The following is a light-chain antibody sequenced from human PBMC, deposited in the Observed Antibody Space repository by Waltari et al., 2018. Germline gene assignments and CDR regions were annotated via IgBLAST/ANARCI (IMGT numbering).Light chain of an antibody. CDR2: GNS. CDR3: QSYDSSLSL. CDR1: SSNIGAGYD. Sequence: QSVLTPPPSVSGAPGQRVTISCTWRSSNIGAGYDVHWYHQLPGTAPKLLIYGNSNRPSGVPDRFSGSKSGTSASLAITGLQAEDEADYYCQSYDSSLSLFGGGTKLTVL. J-gene: IGLJ2*01. V-gene: IGLV1-40*01.